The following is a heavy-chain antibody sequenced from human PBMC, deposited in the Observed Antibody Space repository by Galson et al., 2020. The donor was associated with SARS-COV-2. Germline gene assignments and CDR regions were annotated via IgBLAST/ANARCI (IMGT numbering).Heavy chain of an antibody. CDR3: SRTPAGLWTGYCSGLDD. D-gene: IGHD3-9*01. CDR2: IDWDDDK. J-gene: IGHJ4*02. Sequence: SGPTLVQHTQTLTLTCTFSGFSLSTSGMCVSWIRQPPGKALEWLALIDWDDDKYYSTPLQTRLTISKATSKNQVVLTMTNMDPVVTATYCCSRTPAGLWTGYCSGLDDWGQGTLVTLSS. CDR1: GFSLSTSGMC. V-gene: IGHV2-70*01.